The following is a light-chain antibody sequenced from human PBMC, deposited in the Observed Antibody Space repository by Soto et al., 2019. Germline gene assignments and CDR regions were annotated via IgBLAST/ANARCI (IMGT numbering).Light chain of an antibody. CDR2: GAS. CDR1: QSIKKNY. J-gene: IGKJ5*01. Sequence: EILFTQSPGTLSLSPGESATLSCRASQSIKKNYLAWFQQKPGQAPRLLIYGASNRANGIPDRFRGSGSGTDFTLTIRSLEPEDFAVYYCQQRSNWHPITFGQGTRLEIK. V-gene: IGKV3D-20*02. CDR3: QQRSNWHPIT.